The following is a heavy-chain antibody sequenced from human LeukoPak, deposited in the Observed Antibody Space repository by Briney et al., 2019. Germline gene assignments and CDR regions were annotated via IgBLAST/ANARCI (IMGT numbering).Heavy chain of an antibody. D-gene: IGHD5-12*01. Sequence: GGSLRLSCGASGFTFTTHWIHWVRQAPGKGLVWVSRIKPDGSDTNYADSVKGRFTISRDNAKNTVYLQMISLRAEDTAVYYCARGKYGGYFIDYWGQGTLVTVSS. CDR1: GFTFTTHW. CDR3: ARGKYGGYFIDY. V-gene: IGHV3-74*01. CDR2: IKPDGSDT. J-gene: IGHJ4*02.